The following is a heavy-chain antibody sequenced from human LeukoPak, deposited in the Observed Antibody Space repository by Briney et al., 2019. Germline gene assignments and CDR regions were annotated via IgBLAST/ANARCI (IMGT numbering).Heavy chain of an antibody. CDR2: INHSGST. CDR3: ARHRKGGSYGGMYNWFDP. D-gene: IGHD1-26*01. Sequence: SETLSLTCAVYGGSFSGYYWSWIRQPPGKGLEWIGEINHSGSTNYNPSLKSRVTISVDTSKNQFSLKLSSVTAADTAVYYCARHRKGGSYGGMYNWFDPWGQGTLVTVSS. V-gene: IGHV4-34*01. J-gene: IGHJ5*02. CDR1: GGSFSGYY.